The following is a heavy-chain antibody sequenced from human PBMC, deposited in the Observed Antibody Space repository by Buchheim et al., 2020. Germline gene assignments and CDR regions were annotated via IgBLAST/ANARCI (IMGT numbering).Heavy chain of an antibody. J-gene: IGHJ6*02. CDR3: ARDRVPTYYDFWSGPTYYYYGMDV. Sequence: QVQLVESGGGVVQPGRSLRLSCAASGFTFSSYAMHWVRQAPGKGLEWVAVISSDGSNKYYADSVKGRFTISRDNSNNTLHLQMNSLRAEDTAVYYCARDRVPTYYDFWSGPTYYYYGMDVWGQGTT. CDR1: GFTFSSYA. V-gene: IGHV3-30-3*01. D-gene: IGHD3-3*01. CDR2: ISSDGSNK.